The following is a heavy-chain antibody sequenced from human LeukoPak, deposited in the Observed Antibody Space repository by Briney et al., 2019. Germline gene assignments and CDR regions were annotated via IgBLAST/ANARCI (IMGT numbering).Heavy chain of an antibody. V-gene: IGHV4-59*01. CDR3: ARDRRYGSGWYGIDY. D-gene: IGHD6-19*01. CDR1: GGSISSYY. Sequence: SETLSLTCTVSGGSISSYYWSWIRQPPGKGLEWIGYIYYSGSTNYNPSLKSRVTISVDTSKNQFSLKLSSVTAADTAVYYCARDRRYGSGWYGIDYWGQGTLVTVSS. CDR2: IYYSGST. J-gene: IGHJ4*02.